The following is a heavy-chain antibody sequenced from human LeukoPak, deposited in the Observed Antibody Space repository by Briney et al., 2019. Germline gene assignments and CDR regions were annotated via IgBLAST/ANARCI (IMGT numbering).Heavy chain of an antibody. Sequence: GGSLRLSCAASGFTFSSYAMSWVRQAPGKGLEWVSAISGSGGSTYYADSVKGRFTISRDNSKNTLYLQVNSLRAEDTAVYYCATIAVAGNYYYYGMDVWGQGTTVTVSS. J-gene: IGHJ6*02. CDR3: ATIAVAGNYYYYGMDV. CDR2: ISGSGGST. V-gene: IGHV3-23*01. D-gene: IGHD6-19*01. CDR1: GFTFSSYA.